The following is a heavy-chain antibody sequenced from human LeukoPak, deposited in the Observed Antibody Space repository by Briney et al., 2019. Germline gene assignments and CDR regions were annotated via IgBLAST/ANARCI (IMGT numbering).Heavy chain of an antibody. V-gene: IGHV3-48*04. CDR3: ARWRGSYRFDY. D-gene: IGHD3-16*02. Sequence: GRSLRLSCAASGFTFSSYSMNWVRQAPGKGLEWVSYISSSSSTIYYADSVKGRFTISRDNAKNSLYLQMNSLRAEDTAVYYCARWRGSYRFDYWGQGTLVTVSS. CDR1: GFTFSSYS. CDR2: ISSSSSTI. J-gene: IGHJ4*02.